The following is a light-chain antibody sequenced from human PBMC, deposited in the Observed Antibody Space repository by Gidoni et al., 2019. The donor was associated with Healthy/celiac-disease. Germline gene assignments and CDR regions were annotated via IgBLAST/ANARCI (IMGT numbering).Light chain of an antibody. CDR3: QQSYSTPPLT. J-gene: IGKJ4*01. V-gene: IGKV1-39*01. CDR2: AAS. CDR1: QSISSY. Sequence: DIQMTQPPSSRSASVGDRATITCRASQSISSYLNWYQQKPGKAPKLLIYAASSLQSGVPSRFSGSGSGTDFTLTISSLQPEDFATYYCQQSYSTPPLTFGGGTKVEIK.